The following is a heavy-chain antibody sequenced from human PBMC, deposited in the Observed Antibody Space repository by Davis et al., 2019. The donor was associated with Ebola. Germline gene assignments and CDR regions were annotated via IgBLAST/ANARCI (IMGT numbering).Heavy chain of an antibody. CDR2: IRNKNDGDVT. CDR3: TQTVTTFDY. D-gene: IGHD4-17*01. Sequence: GGSLRLSCAASGLILSGSSLHWVRQASGKGLEWVGRIRNKNDGDVTSYGASVEGRFTISRDDSKNTAYLQVNSLKTEDTAVYYCTQTVTTFDYWGQGTLVTVSS. J-gene: IGHJ4*02. CDR1: GLILSGSS. V-gene: IGHV3-73*01.